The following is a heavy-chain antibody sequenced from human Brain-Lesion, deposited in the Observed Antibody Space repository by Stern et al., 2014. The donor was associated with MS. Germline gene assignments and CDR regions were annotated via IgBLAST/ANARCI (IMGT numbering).Heavy chain of an antibody. D-gene: IGHD1-14*01. Sequence: VQLVESGGDLVQPGRSLRLSCAAFGFTFDDYAMHWVRQAPGKGLEWVAGISCNSGTIGYADSVKGRFTTSRDNAYSSLYLQMNSLRPEDTALYYCARDITGSSAYFAYWGQGTLVTVSS. CDR1: GFTFDDYA. CDR3: ARDITGSSAYFAY. V-gene: IGHV3-9*01. J-gene: IGHJ4*02. CDR2: ISCNSGTI.